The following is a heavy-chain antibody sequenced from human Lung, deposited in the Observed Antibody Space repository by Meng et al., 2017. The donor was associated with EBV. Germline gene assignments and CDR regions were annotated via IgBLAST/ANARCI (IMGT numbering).Heavy chain of an antibody. CDR2: IYYSGST. D-gene: IGHD6-19*01. Sequence: GQLRESGPGLVKPSQPLSLTCTVSGGSVDSGAYYWSWIRQRPGKGLEWIGYIYYSGSTFYTPSLKSRATLSVDTSKNQFSLKLNSVTAADTAVYYCARLRLVWMFDYWGQGALVTVSS. J-gene: IGHJ4*02. CDR1: GGSVDSGAYY. CDR3: ARLRLVWMFDY. V-gene: IGHV4-31*03.